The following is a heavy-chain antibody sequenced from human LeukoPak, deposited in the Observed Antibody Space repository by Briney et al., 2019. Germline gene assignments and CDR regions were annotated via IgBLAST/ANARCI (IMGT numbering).Heavy chain of an antibody. CDR3: AADRIVGATESAFDI. CDR1: GYTFTGYY. V-gene: IGHV1-2*02. Sequence: ASVKVSCRASGYTFTGYYMHWVRQAPGQGLGWMGWINPNSGGTNYAQKFQGRVTMTRDTSISTAYMELSRLRSDDTAVYYCAADRIVGATESAFDIWGQGTMVTVSS. D-gene: IGHD1-26*01. J-gene: IGHJ3*02. CDR2: INPNSGGT.